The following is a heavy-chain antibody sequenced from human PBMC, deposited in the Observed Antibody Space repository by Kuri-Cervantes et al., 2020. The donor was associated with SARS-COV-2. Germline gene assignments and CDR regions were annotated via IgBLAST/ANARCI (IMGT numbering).Heavy chain of an antibody. Sequence: GGSLSPSCAASGFPFRSYWMHWVRQAPGKGLVWVSRTNSDGISTSYADSVKGRFTISRDNAKNTLYLQLNSLGAEDTAVYYCARGGVVTADWYFDLWGRGTLVTVSS. V-gene: IGHV3-74*01. CDR1: GFPFRSYW. CDR3: ARGGVVTADWYFDL. CDR2: TNSDGIST. J-gene: IGHJ2*01. D-gene: IGHD2-21*02.